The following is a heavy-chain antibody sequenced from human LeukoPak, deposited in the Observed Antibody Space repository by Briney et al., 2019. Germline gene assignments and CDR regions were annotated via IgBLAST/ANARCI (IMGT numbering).Heavy chain of an antibody. J-gene: IGHJ4*02. CDR1: GFTFSSYW. V-gene: IGHV3-7*01. CDR2: IKQDGSEK. Sequence: GGSLRLSCAASGFTFSSYWMSWVRQAPGKGLEWVANIKQDGSEKYYVDSVKGRFTISRDNAKNSLYLQMNSLRAEDTAVYYCARGGGIVATILERPPIDYWGQGNQVTVSS. D-gene: IGHD5-12*01. CDR3: ARGGGIVATILERPPIDY.